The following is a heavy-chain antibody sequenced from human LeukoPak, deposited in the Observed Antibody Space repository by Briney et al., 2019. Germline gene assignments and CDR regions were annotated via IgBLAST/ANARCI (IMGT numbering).Heavy chain of an antibody. D-gene: IGHD2-2*01. V-gene: IGHV4-30-4*08. CDR2: IYYGGST. CDR1: GGSISSGDYY. CDR3: ARAGAYCSSTSCYGQNWFDP. J-gene: IGHJ5*02. Sequence: SQTLSLTCTVSGGSISSGDYYWSWIRQPPGKGLEWIGYIYYGGSTYYNPSLKSRVTISVDTSKNQFSLKLSSVTAADTAVYYCARAGAYCSSTSCYGQNWFDPWGQGTLVTVSS.